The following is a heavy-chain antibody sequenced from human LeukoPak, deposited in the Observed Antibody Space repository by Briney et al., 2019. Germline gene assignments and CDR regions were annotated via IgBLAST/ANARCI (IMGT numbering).Heavy chain of an antibody. V-gene: IGHV3-30*18. Sequence: GRSLRLSCAASGFTFSSYGMHWVRQAPGKGLEWVAVISYDGSNKYYADSVKGRSTISRDNSKNTLYLQMDSLRAEDTAVYYCAKDSGRYYYDSSLDYWGQGTLVTVSS. CDR3: AKDSGRYYYDSSLDY. CDR1: GFTFSSYG. CDR2: ISYDGSNK. D-gene: IGHD3-22*01. J-gene: IGHJ4*02.